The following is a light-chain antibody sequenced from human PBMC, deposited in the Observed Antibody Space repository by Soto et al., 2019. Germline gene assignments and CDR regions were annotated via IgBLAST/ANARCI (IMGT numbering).Light chain of an antibody. Sequence: EIVLTQSPVTLSLSPGQRATLSCRASVLISTYVASYQQKPGQSPKLLIYDASKRASGVPARFSGRGCGRDFIIAIRALKPEDFAVYYCQERSHWTFGRGTKVDI. J-gene: IGKJ1*01. CDR1: VLISTY. V-gene: IGKV3-11*02. CDR2: DAS. CDR3: QERSHWT.